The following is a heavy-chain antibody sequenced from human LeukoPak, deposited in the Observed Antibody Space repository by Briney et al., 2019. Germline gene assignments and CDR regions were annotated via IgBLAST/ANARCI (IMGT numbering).Heavy chain of an antibody. Sequence: GGSLRLSCAASGFTFSSDSMNWVRQAPGQGLEWVSSISSSSSHIDYADSVKGRFTISRDNAKSSLYLQMNSLSAEDTAVYYCAREMATIDDYWGQGTLVTVSS. CDR1: GFTFSSDS. V-gene: IGHV3-21*01. CDR3: AREMATIDDY. D-gene: IGHD5-24*01. J-gene: IGHJ4*02. CDR2: ISSSSSHI.